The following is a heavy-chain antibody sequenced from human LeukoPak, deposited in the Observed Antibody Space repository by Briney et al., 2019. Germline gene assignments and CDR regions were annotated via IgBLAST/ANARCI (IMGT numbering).Heavy chain of an antibody. D-gene: IGHD1-26*01. CDR1: GFTLGSYA. CDR2: ISGSGGST. J-gene: IGHJ4*02. CDR3: AKDQGVDGWEKTR. V-gene: IGHV3-23*01. Sequence: PGGSLRLSWAASGFTLGSYAMSWVRQAPGKGLEWVSAISGSGGSTYYADSVKGRFTISRDNSKNTLYLQMNSLRAEDTAVYYCAKDQGVDGWEKTRGGQGTLVTVSS.